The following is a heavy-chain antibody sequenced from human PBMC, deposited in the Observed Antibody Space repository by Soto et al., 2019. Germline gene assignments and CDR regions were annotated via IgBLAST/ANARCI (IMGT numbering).Heavy chain of an antibody. CDR1: GFSFSTYS. Sequence: PGGSLRLSCAGSGFSFSTYSMAWVRQAAGKGPQWVSGLSGGGANTFYIDSVRGRFTISVDNSKKTVYLQMDSLRADDTAVYYCARWSGYADAWGQGTLVTVSS. D-gene: IGHD4-17*01. V-gene: IGHV3-23*01. J-gene: IGHJ4*02. CDR2: LSGGGANT. CDR3: ARWSGYADA.